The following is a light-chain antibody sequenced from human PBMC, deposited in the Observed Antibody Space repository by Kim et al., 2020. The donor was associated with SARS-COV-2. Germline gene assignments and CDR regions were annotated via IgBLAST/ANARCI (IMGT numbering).Light chain of an antibody. CDR3: ISYTSTATLV. CDR2: DVD. Sequence: QSALTQPASVSASPGQSITISCSGTSRDGGGYHYVSWFQQHPGKVPKHMIYDVDKRPSGVSSRFSGSKSGDTASLTISGPQAEDEADYYCISYTSTATLVFGGGTQLTVL. J-gene: IGLJ2*01. V-gene: IGLV2-14*03. CDR1: SRDGGGYHY.